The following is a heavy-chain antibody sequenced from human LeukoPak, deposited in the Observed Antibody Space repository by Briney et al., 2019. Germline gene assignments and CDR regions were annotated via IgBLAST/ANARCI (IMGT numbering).Heavy chain of an antibody. D-gene: IGHD6-13*01. V-gene: IGHV4-59*01. CDR3: ARDVAAAGMGFDY. Sequence: PSETLSLTCTVSGCSISGYYWSWIRQPPGKGLEWIGYIYYSGSTNYNPSLKSRVAISVDTSKNQFSLKLSSVTAADTAVYYCARDVAAAGMGFDYWGQGTLVTVSS. J-gene: IGHJ4*02. CDR1: GCSISGYY. CDR2: IYYSGST.